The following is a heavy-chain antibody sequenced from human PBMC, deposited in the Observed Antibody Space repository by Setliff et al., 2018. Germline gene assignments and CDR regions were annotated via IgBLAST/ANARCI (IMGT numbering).Heavy chain of an antibody. CDR3: ARALDYLDY. V-gene: IGHV1-18*01. J-gene: IGHJ4*02. CDR2: ISAYNGST. CDR1: GYTFTSYG. Sequence: ASVKVSCKASGYTFTSYGISWVRQAPGQGLEWMGWISAYNGSTSYAQKFQGRVTMTADTSTSTVYMELSSLRSEDTAVYYCARALDYLDYWGQGTLVTVSS.